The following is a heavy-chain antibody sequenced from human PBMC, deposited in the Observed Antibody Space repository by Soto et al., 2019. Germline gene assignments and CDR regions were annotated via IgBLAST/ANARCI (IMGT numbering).Heavy chain of an antibody. J-gene: IGHJ2*01. CDR1: GLTFSTYA. D-gene: IGHD1-26*01. CDR2: ITSSGDKT. Sequence: EMQLLESGGALEQPGGSLRLSCAASGLTFSTYAMTWVRLPPGRGLDYVSAITSSGDKTWYADSVKGRFTISRDNSKSTLYLQMNSLRGEDTAIYYCAKAPREGARGDWYFDLWGRGTLVTVSS. CDR3: AKAPREGARGDWYFDL. V-gene: IGHV3-23*01.